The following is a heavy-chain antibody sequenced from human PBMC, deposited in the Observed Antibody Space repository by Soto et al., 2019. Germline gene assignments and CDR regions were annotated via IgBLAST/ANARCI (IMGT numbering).Heavy chain of an antibody. Sequence: QVQLVQSGTEVKKSGASVKVSCKASGYTFTNYGISWVRQAPGQGLEWVGWISGFNGNTNYAQKLQGRVTMGTDTSTSTDYMQLRSLRSDDTAVYYCARGHGDYIGDFDYWGQGTLVTVSS. CDR3: ARGHGDYIGDFDY. V-gene: IGHV1-18*01. CDR1: GYTFTNYG. CDR2: ISGFNGNT. D-gene: IGHD4-17*01. J-gene: IGHJ4*02.